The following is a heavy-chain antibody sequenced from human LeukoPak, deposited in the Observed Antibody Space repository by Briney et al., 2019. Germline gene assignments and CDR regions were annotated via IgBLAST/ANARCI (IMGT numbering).Heavy chain of an antibody. J-gene: IGHJ5*02. Sequence: GASVKVSCKASGYTFTSYDINWVRQATGQGLEWMGWMNPNSGNTGYAQKFQGRVTMTRNTSISIAYMELSSLRSEDTAVYYCTRGREWYQLLNNWFDPWGQGTLVTVSS. V-gene: IGHV1-8*01. CDR2: MNPNSGNT. CDR1: GYTFTSYD. CDR3: TRGREWYQLLNNWFDP. D-gene: IGHD2-2*01.